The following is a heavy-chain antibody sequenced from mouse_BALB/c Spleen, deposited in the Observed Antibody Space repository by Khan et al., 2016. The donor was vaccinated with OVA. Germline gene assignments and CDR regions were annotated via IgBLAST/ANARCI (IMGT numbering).Heavy chain of an antibody. Sequence: VQGVESGAELARPGASVKMSCKASGYTFTSYTIHWIKKRPGQGLEWIGYINPSNGYTNYNQKFKDKATLTTDKSSTTAYLKLRSLTYDDSAVYSCVRDGAYHRNDGWFAYWGQGTLVTVSA. CDR2: INPSNGYT. CDR3: VRDGAYHRNDGWFAY. CDR1: GYTFTSYT. V-gene: IGHV1-4*01. D-gene: IGHD2-14*01. J-gene: IGHJ3*01.